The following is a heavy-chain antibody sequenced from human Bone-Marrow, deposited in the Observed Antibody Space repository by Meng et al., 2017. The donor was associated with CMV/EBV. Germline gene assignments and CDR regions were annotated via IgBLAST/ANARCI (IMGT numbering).Heavy chain of an antibody. J-gene: IGHJ4*02. CDR1: GGSFSGYY. Sequence: SETLSLTCAVYGGSFSGYYWSWIRQPPGKGLEWIGEINQSGSTNYNPSLKSRVTISVDTSKNQLSLKVSSVTAADTAVYYCARQGSYCSSNSCFDYWGQGTLVTVSS. CDR3: ARQGSYCSSNSCFDY. V-gene: IGHV4-34*01. CDR2: INQSGST. D-gene: IGHD2-2*01.